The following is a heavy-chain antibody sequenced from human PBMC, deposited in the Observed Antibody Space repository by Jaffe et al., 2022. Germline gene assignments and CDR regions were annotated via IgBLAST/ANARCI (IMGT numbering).Heavy chain of an antibody. J-gene: IGHJ4*02. CDR1: GFTFSNYN. D-gene: IGHD1-20*01. CDR3: ARDYIWNVDY. CDR2: ISGHSIT. Sequence: EVLLVESGGGLVQPGGSLRLSCAASGFTFSNYNMNWVRQAPGKGLEWISFISGHSITYAESVKGRFTISRDNAKNSLYLQMNNVRVEDTAVYYCARDYIWNVDYWGQGTLVTVSS. V-gene: IGHV3-48*01.